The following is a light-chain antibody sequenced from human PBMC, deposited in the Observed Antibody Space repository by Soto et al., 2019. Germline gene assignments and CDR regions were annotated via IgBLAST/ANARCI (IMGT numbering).Light chain of an antibody. V-gene: IGKV1-8*01. J-gene: IGKJ1*01. CDR2: AAS. Sequence: ALRMTQSPSSLSASTGARVTITCRASQGISSYLAWYQQKPGKAPNLLIYAASTLQSGVPSRFSGSGSGTDFTLTNSCLQAEEFATYYCQQYYSYPLTFGQGTRWIS. CDR1: QGISSY. CDR3: QQYYSYPLT.